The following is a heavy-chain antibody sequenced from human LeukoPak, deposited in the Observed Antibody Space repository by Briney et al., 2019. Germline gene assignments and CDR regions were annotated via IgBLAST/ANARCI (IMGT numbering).Heavy chain of an antibody. J-gene: IGHJ5*02. Sequence: ASETLSLTCAVYGGSFSGYYWSWIRQPPGKGLEWIGEINHSGSTNYNPSLKSRVTISVDTSKNQFSLKLSSVTAADTAVYYCARAPRAARPNNWFDPWGQGTLVTVSS. CDR3: ARAPRAARPNNWFDP. CDR1: GGSFSGYY. V-gene: IGHV4-34*01. D-gene: IGHD6-6*01. CDR2: INHSGST.